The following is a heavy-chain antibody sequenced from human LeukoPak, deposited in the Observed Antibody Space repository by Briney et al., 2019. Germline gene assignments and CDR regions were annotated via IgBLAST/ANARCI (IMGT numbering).Heavy chain of an antibody. CDR3: ARALTDYYGSGRSGYGMDV. J-gene: IGHJ6*02. V-gene: IGHV3-13*04. D-gene: IGHD3-10*01. CDR1: GFTFSSYD. Sequence: PGGSLRLSCAASGFTFSSYDMHWVRQATGKGLEWVSAIGTAGGTYYPGSVKGRFTISRENAKNSLYLQMNSLRAGDTAVYYCARALTDYYGSGRSGYGMDVWGQGTTVTVSS. CDR2: IGTAGGT.